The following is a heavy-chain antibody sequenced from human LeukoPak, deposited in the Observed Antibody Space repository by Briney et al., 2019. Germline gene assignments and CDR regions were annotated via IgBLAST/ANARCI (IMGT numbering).Heavy chain of an antibody. V-gene: IGHV3-23*01. J-gene: IGHJ3*02. Sequence: GGSLRLSCAASGFTFSSYAMSWVRQAPGKGLEWVSAISGSGGSTYYADSVKGRFTISRDNPKNTLYLQMNSLRAEDTAVYYCAKPLFDYGDPPDAFDTWGQGTMVTVSS. D-gene: IGHD4-17*01. CDR3: AKPLFDYGDPPDAFDT. CDR1: GFTFSSYA. CDR2: ISGSGGST.